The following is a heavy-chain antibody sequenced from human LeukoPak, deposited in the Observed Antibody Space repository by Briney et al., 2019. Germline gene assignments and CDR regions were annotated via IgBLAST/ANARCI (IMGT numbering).Heavy chain of an antibody. CDR3: AKEIEGGIIAVAGTLDV. CDR1: GFTFSSYW. CDR2: ISGDGSST. J-gene: IGHJ6*04. V-gene: IGHV3-74*01. D-gene: IGHD6-19*01. Sequence: TGGSLRLSCAASGFTFSSYWMHWVRQAPGKGLLWVSRISGDGSSTSYADSVKGRFTVSRDNAKNTLYLEISSLRAEDTAVYYCAKEIEGGIIAVAGTLDVWGKGTTVSVSS.